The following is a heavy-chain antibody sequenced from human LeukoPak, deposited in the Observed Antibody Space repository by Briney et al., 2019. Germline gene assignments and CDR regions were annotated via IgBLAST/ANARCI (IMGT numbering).Heavy chain of an antibody. Sequence: GSLRLSCAASGLNFNSYSMNWVRQAPGKGLEWIGSIYHSGSTYYNPSLKSRVTISVDTSKNQFSLKLSSVTAADTAVYYCAGGYGGNSDWGQGTLVTVSS. D-gene: IGHD4-23*01. CDR1: GLNFNSYS. CDR3: AGGYGGNSD. CDR2: IYHSGST. V-gene: IGHV4-34*08. J-gene: IGHJ4*02.